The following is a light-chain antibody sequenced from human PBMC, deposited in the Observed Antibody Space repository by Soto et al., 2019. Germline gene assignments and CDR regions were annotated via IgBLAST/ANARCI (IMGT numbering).Light chain of an antibody. CDR2: GNN. J-gene: IGLJ2*01. CDR3: QSYDSSLSGSAVV. V-gene: IGLV1-40*01. CDR1: SSNIGAGYD. Sequence: QSVLTQPPSVSGAPGQRVTISCTGSSSNIGAGYDVHWYQQFPGTAPKLLIYGNNNRPSGVPDRFSGSKSGTSASLAVTGLQAEDEADYYCQSYDSSLSGSAVVFGGGTKLTVL.